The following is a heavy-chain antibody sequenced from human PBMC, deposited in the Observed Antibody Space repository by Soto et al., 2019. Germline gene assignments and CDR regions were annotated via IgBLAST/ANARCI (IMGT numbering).Heavy chain of an antibody. CDR2: ISGSGGST. V-gene: IGHV3-23*01. J-gene: IGHJ4*02. CDR1: GFTFSSYA. Sequence: GGSLRLSCAASGFTFSSYAMSWVRQAPGKGLEWVSFISGSGGSTYYADSVKGRFTISRDNSKNTLYLQMNSLRAEDMAVYFCARGLFSGSYCADYWGQGTLVTVSS. CDR3: ARGLFSGSYCADY. D-gene: IGHD1-26*01.